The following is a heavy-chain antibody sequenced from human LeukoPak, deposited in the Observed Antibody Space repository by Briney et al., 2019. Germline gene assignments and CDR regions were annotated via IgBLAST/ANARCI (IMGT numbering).Heavy chain of an antibody. D-gene: IGHD1-26*01. V-gene: IGHV3-30*03. CDR2: ISYDGSNK. CDR1: GFTFSSYG. J-gene: IGHJ4*02. Sequence: PGGSLRLSCAASGFTFSSYGMHWVRQAPGKGLEWVAVISYDGSNKYYADSVKGRFTISRDNSKNTLYLQMNSLTAEDTAVYYCARDPGVTHWAVGPTTLGYFDYWGQGTLVTVSS. CDR3: ARDPGVTHWAVGPTTLGYFDY.